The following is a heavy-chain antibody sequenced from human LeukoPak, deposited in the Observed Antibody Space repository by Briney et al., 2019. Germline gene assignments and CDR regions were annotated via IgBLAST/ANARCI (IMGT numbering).Heavy chain of an antibody. Sequence: PSETLSLTCTVSGGSISSSSYYWGWIRQPPGKGLEWIGSIYYSGSTYYNPSLRSRVTISVDTSKNQFSLKLSSVTAADTAVYYCASRLYGDWRGYYFDYWGQGTLVTVSS. J-gene: IGHJ4*02. CDR1: GGSISSSSYY. D-gene: IGHD4-17*01. V-gene: IGHV4-39*07. CDR2: IYYSGST. CDR3: ASRLYGDWRGYYFDY.